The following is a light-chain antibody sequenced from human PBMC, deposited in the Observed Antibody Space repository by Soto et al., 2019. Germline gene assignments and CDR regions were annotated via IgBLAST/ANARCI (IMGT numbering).Light chain of an antibody. CDR1: SSDVGRYTF. J-gene: IGLJ1*01. CDR2: EVD. Sequence: QYVLTQPASVSGSPGQSITISCTGTSSDVGRYTFVSWFQQHPGKAPKLIIYEVDNRPSGFSNRFSGSKSGNTASLTTSGLQADDEADYYCSSSASGGSLCVFGSGTKLTVL. V-gene: IGLV2-14*01. CDR3: SSSASGGSLCV.